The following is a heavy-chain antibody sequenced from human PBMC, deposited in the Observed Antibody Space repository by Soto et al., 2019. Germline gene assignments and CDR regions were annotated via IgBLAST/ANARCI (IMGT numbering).Heavy chain of an antibody. CDR2: INHSGST. V-gene: IGHV4-34*01. D-gene: IGHD5-18*01. CDR3: ARDHPHSYGIYYFDY. J-gene: IGHJ4*02. CDR1: GGSFSGYY. Sequence: PSETLSLTCAVYGGSFSGYYWSWIRQPPGKGLEWIGEINHSGSTNYNPSLKSRVTISVDTSKNQVSLKLTSVTAADTAVYYCARDHPHSYGIYYFDYWGQGTLVTVSS.